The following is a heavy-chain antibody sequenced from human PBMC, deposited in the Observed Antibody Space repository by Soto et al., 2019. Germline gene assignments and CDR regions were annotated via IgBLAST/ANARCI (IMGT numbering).Heavy chain of an antibody. D-gene: IGHD5-18*01. V-gene: IGHV3-49*04. CDR1: GFTFGDYA. CDR3: TSGYSSHPFFGPFHY. CDR2: IRSKAYGGTT. J-gene: IGHJ4*02. Sequence: GGSLRLSCTASGFTFGDYAMSWVRQAPGKGLEWVGFIRSKAYGGTTEYAASVKGRFTISRDDSKSIAYLQMNSLKTEDTAVYYCTSGYSSHPFFGPFHYWGQGTLVTVST.